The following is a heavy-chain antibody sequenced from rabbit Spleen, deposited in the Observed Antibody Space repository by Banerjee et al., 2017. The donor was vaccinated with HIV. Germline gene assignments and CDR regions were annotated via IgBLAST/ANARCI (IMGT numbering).Heavy chain of an antibody. CDR1: GFSFSRSDY. D-gene: IGHD1-1*01. V-gene: IGHV1S40*01. CDR2: IAGSSSDFT. J-gene: IGHJ4*01. Sequence: QSLEESGGDLVKPGASLTLTCTASGFSFSRSDYMCWVRQAPGKGLEWISCIAGSSSDFTYSATWAKGRFTCSKTSSTTVTLQMTSLTAADTATYFCARDLDGVIGWNFGWWGPGTLVTVS. CDR3: ARDLDGVIGWNFGW.